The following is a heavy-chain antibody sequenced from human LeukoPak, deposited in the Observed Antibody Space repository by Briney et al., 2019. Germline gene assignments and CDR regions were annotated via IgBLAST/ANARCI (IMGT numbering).Heavy chain of an antibody. J-gene: IGHJ6*03. CDR2: FYTSANT. CDR1: GDSVSGYY. CDR3: ARGLRDEERHYGYYYMDV. D-gene: IGHD3-22*01. Sequence: SDTLSLTCTVSGDSVSGYYGSWIRQPPGKGLEWIGYFYTSANTNYNPSLKSRVTMSVDTSKNQLSLKLTSVTAADTAVYYCARGLRDEERHYGYYYMDVWGKGTTVTVSS. V-gene: IGHV4-4*09.